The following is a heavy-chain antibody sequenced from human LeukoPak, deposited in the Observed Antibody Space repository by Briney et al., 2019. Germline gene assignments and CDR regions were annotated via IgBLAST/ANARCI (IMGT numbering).Heavy chain of an antibody. Sequence: PGGSLRLSCAASGFTFSSYAMSWVRQAPGKGLEWVSSISTGGGSTYYADSVQGRFTISRDNSKSTLYLQMNSLRAEDTAVYYCAKSHYYSSGYYFFDYWGQGTLVTVSS. V-gene: IGHV3-23*01. CDR1: GFTFSSYA. CDR2: ISTGGGST. J-gene: IGHJ4*02. CDR3: AKSHYYSSGYYFFDY. D-gene: IGHD3-22*01.